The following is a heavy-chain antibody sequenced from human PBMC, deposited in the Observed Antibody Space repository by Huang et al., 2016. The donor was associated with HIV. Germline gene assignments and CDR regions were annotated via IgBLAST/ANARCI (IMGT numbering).Heavy chain of an antibody. V-gene: IGHV3-74*01. Sequence: PRLSCAASGFSISSYWMHWVRQAPGKGLVWVSLINSDGSSTSYADSVKGRCTISRDNAKNTLYLQMNSLRAEDTAVYYCARDPRIQSWLNFFDYWGQGTLVSVSS. CDR2: INSDGSST. CDR3: ARDPRIQSWLNFFDY. CDR1: GFSISSYW. J-gene: IGHJ4*02. D-gene: IGHD3-22*01.